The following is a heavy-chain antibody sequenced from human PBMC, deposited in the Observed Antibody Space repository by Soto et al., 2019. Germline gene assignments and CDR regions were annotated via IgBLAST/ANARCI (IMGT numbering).Heavy chain of an antibody. J-gene: IGHJ6*03. V-gene: IGHV3-9*01. Sequence: EVQLVESGGGLVQPGRSLRLSCAASGFTFDDYAMHWVRQAPGKGLEWVSGISWNSGSIGYADSVKGRFTISRDNANNSLYLQMNSLRAEDTALYYCAKDVIAAAGNNYYYYYMDVWGKGTTVTVSS. CDR1: GFTFDDYA. CDR2: ISWNSGSI. CDR3: AKDVIAAAGNNYYYYYMDV. D-gene: IGHD6-13*01.